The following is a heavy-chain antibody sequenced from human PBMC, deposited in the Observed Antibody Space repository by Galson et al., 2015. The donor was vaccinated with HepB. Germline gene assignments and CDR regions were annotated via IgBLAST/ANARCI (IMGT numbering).Heavy chain of an antibody. CDR3: AKDEEYCGGDCYSDFDY. CDR2: ISGSGGST. J-gene: IGHJ4*02. CDR1: GFTFSSYA. D-gene: IGHD2-21*02. Sequence: SLRLSCAASGFTFSSYAMSWVRQAPGKGLEWVSAISGSGGSTYYADSVKGRFTISRVNSKNTLYLQMNSLRAEDTAVYYCAKDEEYCGGDCYSDFDYWGQGTLVTVSS. V-gene: IGHV3-23*01.